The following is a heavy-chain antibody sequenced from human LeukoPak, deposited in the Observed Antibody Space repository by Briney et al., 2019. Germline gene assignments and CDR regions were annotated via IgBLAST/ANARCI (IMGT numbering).Heavy chain of an antibody. J-gene: IGHJ5*02. CDR1: GFTFSSNI. Sequence: GGSLRLSCAASGFTFSSNIMSWVRQAPGKGLEWVSGISGSGGTTYYAESVKGRFTISRDNSKNTLYLRMNSLRAEDTAVYYCAKVRGPWGQGTLVTVSS. CDR2: ISGSGGTT. V-gene: IGHV3-23*01. CDR3: AKVRGP. D-gene: IGHD3-10*01.